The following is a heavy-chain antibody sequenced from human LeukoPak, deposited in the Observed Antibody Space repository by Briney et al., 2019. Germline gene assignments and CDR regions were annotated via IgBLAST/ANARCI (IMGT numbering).Heavy chain of an antibody. CDR2: IYSGGST. CDR3: ARDNDGDYSFDY. V-gene: IGHV3-53*01. J-gene: IGHJ4*02. D-gene: IGHD4-17*01. Sequence: GGSLRLSCAASGYAFSSYNMNWVRQAPGKGLEWVSVIYSGGSTYYADSVKGRFTISRDNSKNTLYLQMNSLRAEDTAVYYCARDNDGDYSFDYWGQGTLVTVSS. CDR1: GYAFSSYN.